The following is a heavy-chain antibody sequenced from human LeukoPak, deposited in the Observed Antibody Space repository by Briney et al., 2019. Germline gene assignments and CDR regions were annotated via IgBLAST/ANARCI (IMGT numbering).Heavy chain of an antibody. Sequence: PGGSLRLSCAASGFTFSSYSMNWVRQAPGKGLEWVSSISSSSSYIYYADSVKGRFTISRDNAKNSLYLQMNSLRAEDTAVYYCAREGKYEWDSPPDYWGQGTLVTVSS. V-gene: IGHV3-21*01. CDR2: ISSSSSYI. CDR1: GFTFSSYS. D-gene: IGHD1-26*01. CDR3: AREGKYEWDSPPDY. J-gene: IGHJ4*02.